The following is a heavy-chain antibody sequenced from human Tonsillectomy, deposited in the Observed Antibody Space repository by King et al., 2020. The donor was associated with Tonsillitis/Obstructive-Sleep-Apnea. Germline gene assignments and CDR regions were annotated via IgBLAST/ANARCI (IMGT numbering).Heavy chain of an antibody. CDR1: GFTVTSST. V-gene: IGHV1-58*02. CDR2: IVVGSGNT. CDR3: AAARITRTTFQHNGHNDAFDI. Sequence: QLVESGPEVKKPGTSVKVSCKASGFTVTSSTMQWVRQARGQRLEWIGWIVVGSGNTNYAQKFQERVTITRNMSTSTAYMELSSLRSEDTAVYYCAAARITRTTFQHNGHNDAFDIWGQGTMVTVSS. J-gene: IGHJ3*02. D-gene: IGHD1-7*01.